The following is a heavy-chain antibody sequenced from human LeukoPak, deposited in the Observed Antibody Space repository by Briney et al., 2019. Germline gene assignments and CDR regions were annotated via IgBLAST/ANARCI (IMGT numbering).Heavy chain of an antibody. V-gene: IGHV3-23*01. Sequence: GGSLRLSCAASGFTFSSYAMSWVRQAPGKGLEWVSAISGSGGSTYYADSVKGRFTISRDSSKNTLYLQMNSLRAEDTAVYYCAGYNCSSTRCYTGGFDYWGQGTLVTVSS. J-gene: IGHJ4*02. CDR2: ISGSGGST. CDR3: AGYNCSSTRCYTGGFDY. D-gene: IGHD2-2*02. CDR1: GFTFSSYA.